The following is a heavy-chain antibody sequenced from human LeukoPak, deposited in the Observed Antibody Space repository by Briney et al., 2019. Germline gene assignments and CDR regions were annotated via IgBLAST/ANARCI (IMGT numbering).Heavy chain of an antibody. CDR1: GGTFSSYA. CDR3: ARGECSSSSNFDY. CDR2: IIPILGIA. V-gene: IGHV1-69*04. D-gene: IGHD6-13*01. Sequence: SVKVSCKASGGTFSSYAISWVRQAPGQGLEWMGRIIPILGIANYAQKFQGRVTITADKSTSTAYMELSSLRSEDTAVYYCARGECSSSSNFDYWGQGTLVTVSS. J-gene: IGHJ4*02.